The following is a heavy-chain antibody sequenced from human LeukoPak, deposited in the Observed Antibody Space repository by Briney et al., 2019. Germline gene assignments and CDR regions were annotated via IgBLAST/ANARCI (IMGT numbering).Heavy chain of an antibody. Sequence: SVKVSRKASGGTFSSYAISWVRQAPGQGLEWMGGIIPIFGTANYAQKFQGRVTITADESTSTAYMELSSLRSEDTAVYYCARALYYDILTGYYNSFDYWGQGTLVTVSS. CDR2: IIPIFGTA. CDR1: GGTFSSYA. J-gene: IGHJ4*02. CDR3: ARALYYDILTGYYNSFDY. V-gene: IGHV1-69*01. D-gene: IGHD3-9*01.